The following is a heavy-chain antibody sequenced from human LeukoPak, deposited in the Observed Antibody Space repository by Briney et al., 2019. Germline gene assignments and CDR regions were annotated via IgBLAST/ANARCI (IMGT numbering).Heavy chain of an antibody. CDR2: INWNGGST. CDR3: ARLGFSGWYFDY. V-gene: IGHV3-20*04. J-gene: IGHJ4*02. CDR1: GFTFDDYG. Sequence: GGSLRLSCAASGFTFDDYGMSWVRHAPGKGLEWVSGINWNGGSTGYADSVKGRFTISRDNAKNSLYLQMNSLRAEDTALYYCARLGFSGWYFDYWGQGTLVTVSS. D-gene: IGHD6-19*01.